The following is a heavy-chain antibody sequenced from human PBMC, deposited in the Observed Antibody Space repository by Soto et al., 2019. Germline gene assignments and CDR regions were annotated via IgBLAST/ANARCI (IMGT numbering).Heavy chain of an antibody. CDR3: VKEPYSFGPRYTDY. J-gene: IGHJ4*02. Sequence: PGGSLRLSCSASGFTFSNYAMHWVRQAPGKGLEYVSAISSNGGSTYYADSVKGRVTISRDNSKNTLYLQMSSLRAEDTAVYYCVKEPYSFGPRYTDYWGQGTLVTVSS. D-gene: IGHD5-18*01. CDR1: GFTFSNYA. V-gene: IGHV3-64D*06. CDR2: ISSNGGST.